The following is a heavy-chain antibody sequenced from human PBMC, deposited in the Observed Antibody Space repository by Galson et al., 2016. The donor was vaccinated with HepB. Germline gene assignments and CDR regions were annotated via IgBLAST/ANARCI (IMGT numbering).Heavy chain of an antibody. CDR2: ISYHGSNK. CDR1: GFSFSSSA. J-gene: IGHJ4*02. D-gene: IGHD3-10*01. CDR3: ASAGYYYGSGSYGPATY. V-gene: IGHV3-30*04. Sequence: SLRLSCAASGFSFSSSAMHWVRQAPGKGLEWVAVISYHGSNKYYVDSVKGRFTISRDNSKNTLYLQMNSLRVEDTAMYYCASAGYYYGSGSYGPATYWGQGTPVTVSS.